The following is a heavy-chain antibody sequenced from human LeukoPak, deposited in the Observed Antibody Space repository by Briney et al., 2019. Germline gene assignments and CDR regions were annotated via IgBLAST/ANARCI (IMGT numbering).Heavy chain of an antibody. CDR2: INPNSGGT. V-gene: IGHV1-2*02. CDR3: ARPIVGATKGAFDI. J-gene: IGHJ3*02. Sequence: ASVKVSCKASGYTFTSYAMNWVRQAPGQGLEWMGWINPNSGGTNYAQKFQGRVTMTRDTSISTAYMELSRLRSDDTAVYYCARPIVGATKGAFDIWGQGTMVTVSS. CDR1: GYTFTSYA. D-gene: IGHD1-26*01.